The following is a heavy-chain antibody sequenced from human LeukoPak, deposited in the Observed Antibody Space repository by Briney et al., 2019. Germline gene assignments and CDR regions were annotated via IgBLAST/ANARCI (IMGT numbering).Heavy chain of an antibody. Sequence: GGTLRLSCAASGFTFRNYGMSWVRQAPGKGLEWVSAISGSGGSTYYADSVKGRFTISRDNSKNTLYLQMNSLRAEDTAVYYCAKDNYYGSGRTENPWGQGTLVTVYS. CDR2: ISGSGGST. CDR3: AKDNYYGSGRTENP. J-gene: IGHJ5*02. D-gene: IGHD3-10*01. V-gene: IGHV3-23*01. CDR1: GFTFRNYG.